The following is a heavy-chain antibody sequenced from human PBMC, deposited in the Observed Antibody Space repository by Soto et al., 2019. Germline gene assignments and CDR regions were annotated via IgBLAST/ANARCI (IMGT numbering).Heavy chain of an antibody. J-gene: IGHJ3*02. CDR2: ISYDGSNK. D-gene: IGHD6-19*01. V-gene: IGHV3-30-3*01. CDR3: ARDQEQWLVSAFDI. CDR1: GFTFSSYA. Sequence: QVQLVESGGGEVQPGRSLRLSCAASGFTFSSYAMHWVRQAPGKGLEWVAVISYDGSNKYYADSVKGRFTISRYNSRNMLYLQINSLRAEDTAVYYCARDQEQWLVSAFDIWGQGTMVNVSS.